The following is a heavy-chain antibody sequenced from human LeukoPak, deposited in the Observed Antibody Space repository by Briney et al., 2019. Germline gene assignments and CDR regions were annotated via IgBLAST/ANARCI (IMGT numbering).Heavy chain of an antibody. D-gene: IGHD3-3*01. CDR2: IHTGGST. CDR3: ASSFAVAGYYHGMDV. Sequence: SETLSLTCTVSGGSITSYHWSGIRQPAGKGLEGIGRIHTGGSTNYNPSLKSRVTMSVDTSKNQFSLKLTSVTATDTAMYYCASSFAVAGYYHGMDVWGQGTTVTVSS. J-gene: IGHJ6*02. V-gene: IGHV4-4*07. CDR1: GGSITSYH.